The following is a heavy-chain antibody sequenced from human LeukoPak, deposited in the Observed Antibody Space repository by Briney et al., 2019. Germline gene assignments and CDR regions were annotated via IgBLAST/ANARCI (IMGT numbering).Heavy chain of an antibody. CDR2: IYTSGST. J-gene: IGHJ6*03. V-gene: IGHV4-4*07. CDR1: GGSISSYY. CDR3: ARGQYYDYIWGSYRYDYYYYYMDV. D-gene: IGHD3-16*02. Sequence: SETLSLTCTVSGGSISSYYWSWIRQPAGKGLEWIGRIYTSGSTNYNPSLKSRVTMSVDTSKNQSSLKLSSVTAADTAVYYCARGQYYDYIWGSYRYDYYYYYMDVWGKGTTVTVSS.